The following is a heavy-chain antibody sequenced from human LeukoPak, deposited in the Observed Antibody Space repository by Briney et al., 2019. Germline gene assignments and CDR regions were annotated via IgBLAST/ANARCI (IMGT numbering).Heavy chain of an antibody. V-gene: IGHV5-51*01. CDR1: GYSFTSYW. CDR3: ARLFPEFHCSGGSCYGGWFDP. Sequence: GESLKISCKGSGYSFTSYWIGWVRQMPGKGLEWMGIIYPGDSDTRYSPSFQGQVTISADKSISTAYLQWSSLKASDTAMYYCARLFPEFHCSGGSCYGGWFDPWGQGTLVTVSS. CDR2: IYPGDSDT. D-gene: IGHD2-15*01. J-gene: IGHJ5*02.